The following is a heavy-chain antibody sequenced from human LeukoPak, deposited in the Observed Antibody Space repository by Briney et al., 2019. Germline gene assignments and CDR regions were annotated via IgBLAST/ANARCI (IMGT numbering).Heavy chain of an antibody. D-gene: IGHD3-9*01. CDR3: TTAPYYDILTGYPLDY. CDR2: IKSKTDGGTT. V-gene: IGHV3-15*01. CDR1: GFTVSSNY. Sequence: PGGSLRLSCAASGFTVSSNYMSWVRQAPGKGLEWVGRIKSKTDGGTTDYAAPVKGRFTISRDDSKNTLYLQMNSLKTEDTAVYYCTTAPYYDILTGYPLDYWGQGTLVTVSS. J-gene: IGHJ4*02.